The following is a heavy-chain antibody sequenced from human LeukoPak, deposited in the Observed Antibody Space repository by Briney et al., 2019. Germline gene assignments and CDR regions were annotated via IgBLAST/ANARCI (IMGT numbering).Heavy chain of an antibody. CDR1: GFIFSGSS. J-gene: IGHJ4*02. V-gene: IGHV3-30*02. D-gene: IGHD1-14*01. CDR3: AKEQYPGYFDF. CDR2: IRFDATNK. Sequence: GGSLRLSCAASGFIFSGSSMHWVRQAPGKGLEWVCFIRFDATNKYYADSVKGRFTISRDNSNNTLYLQLNNVRTEDTATYFCAKEQYPGYFDFWGQGSLVTVSA.